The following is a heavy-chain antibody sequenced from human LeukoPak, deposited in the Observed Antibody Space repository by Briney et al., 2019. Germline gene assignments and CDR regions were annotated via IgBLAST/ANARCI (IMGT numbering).Heavy chain of an antibody. D-gene: IGHD4-17*01. V-gene: IGHV1-2*02. Sequence: ASVKVSCKASGYTFTGYYMHWVRQAPGQGLEWMGWINPNNGGTNYAQKFQGRVTMTRDTSISTAYMELSRLRSDDTAVYYCARGLYGETLDYWGQGTLVTVSS. J-gene: IGHJ4*02. CDR2: INPNNGGT. CDR1: GYTFTGYY. CDR3: ARGLYGETLDY.